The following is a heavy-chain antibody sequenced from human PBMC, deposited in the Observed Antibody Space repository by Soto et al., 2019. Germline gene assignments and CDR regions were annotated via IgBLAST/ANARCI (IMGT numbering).Heavy chain of an antibody. CDR3: ERATSSDQDAFDI. CDR2: IWYDGSNK. J-gene: IGHJ3*02. D-gene: IGHD1-26*01. Sequence: QVQLVESGGGVVQPGRSLRLSCAASGFTFSSYGMHWVRQAPGKGLEWVAVIWYDGSNKYYADSVKGRFTISRDNSKNTLYLKMNSLRAEDKAVYYCERATSSDQDAFDIWGQGTMVTVSS. CDR1: GFTFSSYG. V-gene: IGHV3-33*01.